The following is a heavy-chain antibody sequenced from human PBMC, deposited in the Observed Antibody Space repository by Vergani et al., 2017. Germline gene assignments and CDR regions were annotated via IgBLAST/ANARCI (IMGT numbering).Heavy chain of an antibody. D-gene: IGHD1-7*01. CDR1: GITLSSYG. V-gene: IGHV3-30*02. J-gene: IGHJ5*02. CDR3: GKTQGTVVGTWWFDP. Sequence: QVQLVESGGGVVQPGGSMRLSCSASGITLSSYGVHWVRQAPGRGLESVTFTRPHEDGAFYSASVRGRFTVSRDNSKNTLYLEMNRLNVDDTAIYYCGKTQGTVVGTWWFDPWGQGTPVTVSS. CDR2: TRPHEDGA.